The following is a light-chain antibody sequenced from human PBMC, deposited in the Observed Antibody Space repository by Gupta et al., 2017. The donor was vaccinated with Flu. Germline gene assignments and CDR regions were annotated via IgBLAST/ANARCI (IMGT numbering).Light chain of an antibody. CDR2: STN. CDR1: RSNIGMNT. Sequence: QSVLTQPPSASWTPGQRVTISCSGSRSNIGMNTVNCYHHLPVTAPNLLLNSTNKRHLGAPARVSGSKSGTSAALAITGLQSEEEADYYCEAWDDSLNGLWLFGGGTRLTVL. J-gene: IGLJ3*02. V-gene: IGLV1-44*01. CDR3: EAWDDSLNGLWL.